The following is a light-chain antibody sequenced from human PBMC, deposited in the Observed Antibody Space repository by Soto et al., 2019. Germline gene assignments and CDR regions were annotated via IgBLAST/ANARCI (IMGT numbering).Light chain of an antibody. V-gene: IGKV3-11*01. J-gene: IGKJ2*01. CDR3: QQRSNWPPT. CDR1: QSVSSY. Sequence: EIVLTQSPATLSLSPGERATLSCRASQSVSSYLAWYQQKPGQAPRLLIYDASNRATGIPARFSGIGSGTEFTLTISSLEPEDFAVYYCQQRSNWPPTFGQGTKLEIK. CDR2: DAS.